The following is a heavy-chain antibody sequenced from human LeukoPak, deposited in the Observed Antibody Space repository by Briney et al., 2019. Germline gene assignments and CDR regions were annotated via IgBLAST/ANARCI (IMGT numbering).Heavy chain of an antibody. CDR2: ISSSGSTI. V-gene: IGHV3-48*04. CDR1: GFTFSSYS. CDR3: ARDSLRDSSGYTRRVDFDY. J-gene: IGHJ4*02. Sequence: GGSLRLSCAASGFTFSSYSMNWVRQAPGKGLEWVSYISSSGSTIYYADSVKGRFTISRDNAKNSLYLQMNSLRAEDTAVYYCARDSLRDSSGYTRRVDFDYWGQGTLVTVSS. D-gene: IGHD3-22*01.